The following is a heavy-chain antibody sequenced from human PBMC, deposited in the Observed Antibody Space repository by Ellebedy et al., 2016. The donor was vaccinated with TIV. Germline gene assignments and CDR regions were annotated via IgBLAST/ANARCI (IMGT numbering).Heavy chain of an antibody. D-gene: IGHD1-20*01. CDR3: ARDRPITGKRSWCFDY. CDR1: GFTFRNFG. J-gene: IGHJ4*02. CDR2: ISEDGNNK. V-gene: IGHV3-30*03. Sequence: PGGSLRLSCAASGFTFRNFGIHWVRQAPGKGLEWVTVISEDGNNKFYADSVKGRFTISRDYSKNMVYLQMSSLRAEDAAVYYCARDRPITGKRSWCFDYWGQGTLVTVSS.